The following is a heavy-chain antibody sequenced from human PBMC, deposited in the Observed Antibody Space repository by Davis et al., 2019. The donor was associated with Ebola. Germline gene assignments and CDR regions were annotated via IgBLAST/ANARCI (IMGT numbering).Heavy chain of an antibody. Sequence: GESLKISCAASGFTFSSYWMSWVRQAPGKGLEWVANIKQDGSEKYYVDSVKGRFTISRDNAKNSLYLQMNSLRAEDTAVYYCARDPTVTPIYGMDVWGQGTTVTVSS. J-gene: IGHJ6*02. V-gene: IGHV3-7*01. CDR3: ARDPTVTPIYGMDV. D-gene: IGHD4-17*01. CDR2: IKQDGSEK. CDR1: GFTFSSYW.